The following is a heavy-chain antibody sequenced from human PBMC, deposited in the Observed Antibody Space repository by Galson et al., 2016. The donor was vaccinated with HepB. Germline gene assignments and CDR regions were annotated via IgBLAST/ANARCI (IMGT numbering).Heavy chain of an antibody. V-gene: IGHV3-21*01. Sequence: GSLRLSCAASGFTFNTFSMNWVRQAPGKGLEWVSYISSTGYYISYADSVKGRFTISRDNTKNSLFLQMDSLRVEDTAVYYCASLGSPREGKYFYGMDVWGQGTTVTVSS. CDR2: ISSTGYYI. CDR1: GFTFNTFS. J-gene: IGHJ6*02. CDR3: ASLGSPREGKYFYGMDV. D-gene: IGHD1-26*01.